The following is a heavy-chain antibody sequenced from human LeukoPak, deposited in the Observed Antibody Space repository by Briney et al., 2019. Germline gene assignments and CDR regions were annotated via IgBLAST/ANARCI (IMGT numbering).Heavy chain of an antibody. CDR1: GFTFSSYE. J-gene: IGHJ6*02. CDR3: ARDIVVVPAARYCSGGSCQDGMDV. D-gene: IGHD2-2*01. Sequence: GGSLRLSCAASGFTFSSYEMNWVRQAPGKGLEWVSYISSSGSTIYYADSVKGRFTISRDNAKNSLYLQMNSLRAEDTAVYYCARDIVVVPAARYCSGGSCQDGMDVWGQGTTVTVSS. CDR2: ISSSGSTI. V-gene: IGHV3-48*03.